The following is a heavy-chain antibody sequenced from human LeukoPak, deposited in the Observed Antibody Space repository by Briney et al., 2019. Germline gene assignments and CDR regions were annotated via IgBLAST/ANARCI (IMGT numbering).Heavy chain of an antibody. D-gene: IGHD6-13*01. J-gene: IGHJ5*02. V-gene: IGHV3-21*01. CDR2: ISSSSSYI. Sequence: GGTLRPSSAASGFTSSRYSMTWVRQAPGQGLEWVSSISSSSSYIYYAESVKGRFTISRDNAKNSLYLQMSSLRAEDTAVYYCARDRIAAAETGGWFDPWGQGTLVTVSS. CDR3: ARDRIAAAETGGWFDP. CDR1: GFTSSRYS.